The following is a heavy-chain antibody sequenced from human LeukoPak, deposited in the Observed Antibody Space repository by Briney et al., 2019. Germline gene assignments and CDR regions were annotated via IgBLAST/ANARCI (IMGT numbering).Heavy chain of an antibody. Sequence: ASVKVSCKASGYIFTSYAMHWVRRAPGQGLEWMGIINPSGGTTNYAQKFQGRVTMTSDTSTSTVYMDLSSLRSEDTAVYYCARVGDYDFWSGYAYWGQGTLVTVSS. V-gene: IGHV1-46*01. CDR2: INPSGGTT. J-gene: IGHJ4*02. CDR3: ARVGDYDFWSGYAY. D-gene: IGHD3-3*01. CDR1: GYIFTSYA.